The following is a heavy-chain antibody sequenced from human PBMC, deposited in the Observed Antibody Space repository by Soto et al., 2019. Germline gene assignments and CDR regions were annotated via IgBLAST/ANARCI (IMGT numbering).Heavy chain of an antibody. CDR2: IYYSGST. CDR1: GGSISSYY. D-gene: IGHD5-12*01. CDR3: ARGYSGYGY. Sequence: QVQLQESGPGLVKPSETLSLTCTVSGGSISSYYWSWIRQPPGKGLEWVGYIYYSGSTNYNPSLKSRVTISVDTSKNQFSLKLSSVTAADTAVYYCARGYSGYGYWGQGTLVTVSS. J-gene: IGHJ4*02. V-gene: IGHV4-59*01.